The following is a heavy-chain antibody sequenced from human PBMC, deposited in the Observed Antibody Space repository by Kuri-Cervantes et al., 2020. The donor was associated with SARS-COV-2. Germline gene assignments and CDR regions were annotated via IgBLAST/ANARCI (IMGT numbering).Heavy chain of an antibody. Sequence: SVKVSCQASGGTFNNYAISWVRQAPGQGLEWVGGINPVFTTPTYAQKLHGRASLSADESRSTVYMELSSITFEDTAMYFCSCPKPYFDYWSGKTRFDNWGQGTLVTVSS. CDR2: INPVFTTP. CDR3: SCPKPYFDYWSGKTRFDN. D-gene: IGHD3-3*01. J-gene: IGHJ4*02. V-gene: IGHV1-69*13. CDR1: GGTFNNYA.